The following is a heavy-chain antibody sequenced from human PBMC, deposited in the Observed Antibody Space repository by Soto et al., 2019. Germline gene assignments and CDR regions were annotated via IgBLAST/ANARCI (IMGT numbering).Heavy chain of an antibody. CDR1: GYIFIDYY. V-gene: IGHV1-2*02. CDR3: VRPYCGTNSCHDWFDP. CDR2: INPNSGGT. J-gene: IGHJ5*02. D-gene: IGHD2-21*01. Sequence: GASVKVSCKASGYIFIDYYINWVRQAPGQGLEWMGWINPNSGGTKYAEQFQGRVTMTTDTSITTAYMELSGLRSDDTAVYYFVRPYCGTNSCHDWFDPWG.